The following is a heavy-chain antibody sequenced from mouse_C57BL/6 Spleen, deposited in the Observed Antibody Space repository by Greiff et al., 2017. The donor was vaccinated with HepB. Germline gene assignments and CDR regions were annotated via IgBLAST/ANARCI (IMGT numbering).Heavy chain of an antibody. V-gene: IGHV1-53*01. CDR1: GYTFTSYW. J-gene: IGHJ1*03. D-gene: IGHD1-1*02. Sequence: QVHVKQPGTELVKPGASVKLSCKASGYTFTSYWMHWVKQRPGQGLEWIGNINPSNGGTNYNEKFKSKATLTVDKSSSTAYMQLSSLTSEDSAVYYCAREGELGRGWYFDVWGTGTTVTVSS. CDR3: AREGELGRGWYFDV. CDR2: INPSNGGT.